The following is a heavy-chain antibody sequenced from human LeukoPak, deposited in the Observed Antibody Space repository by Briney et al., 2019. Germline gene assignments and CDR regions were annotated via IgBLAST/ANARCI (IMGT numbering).Heavy chain of an antibody. CDR1: GGSISSSSYY. J-gene: IGHJ4*02. CDR2: IYYSGST. V-gene: IGHV4-39*01. D-gene: IGHD6-19*01. CDR3: ARQLEYSRGWFDY. Sequence: SETLSLTCTVSGGSISSSSYYWGWIRQPPGKGLEWIGSIYYSGSTYYNASLKSRVTISVDTSKNQFSLKLSSVTAADTAVYYCARQLEYSRGWFDYWGQGTLVTVSS.